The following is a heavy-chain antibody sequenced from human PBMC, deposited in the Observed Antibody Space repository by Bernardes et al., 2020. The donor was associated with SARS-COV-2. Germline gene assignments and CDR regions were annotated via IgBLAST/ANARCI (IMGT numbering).Heavy chain of an antibody. V-gene: IGHV5-51*01. CDR3: ARFPIAVAVGDYGMDV. CDR2: IYPGDSDT. J-gene: IGHJ6*02. D-gene: IGHD6-19*01. CDR1: GYSFTSYW. Sequence: GESLKISCKGSGYSFTSYWIGWVRQMPGKGLAWMGIIYPGDSDTRYSPSFQGQVTISADKSISTAYLQWSSLKASDTAMYYCARFPIAVAVGDYGMDVWGQGTTVTVSS.